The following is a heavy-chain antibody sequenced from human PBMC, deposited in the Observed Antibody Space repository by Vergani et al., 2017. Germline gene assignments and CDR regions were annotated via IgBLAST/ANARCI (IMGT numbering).Heavy chain of an antibody. D-gene: IGHD3-3*01. Sequence: QVQLVQSGAEVKKPGASVKVSCKASGYTFTSYDINWVRQATGQGLEWMGWMNPNSGNTGYAQKFQGRVTMTRNTSISTAYMELSSLRSEDTAVYYCASNHVNLRFFGNWFDPWGQGTLVTVSS. V-gene: IGHV1-8*01. CDR2: MNPNSGNT. CDR3: ASNHVNLRFFGNWFDP. J-gene: IGHJ5*02. CDR1: GYTFTSYD.